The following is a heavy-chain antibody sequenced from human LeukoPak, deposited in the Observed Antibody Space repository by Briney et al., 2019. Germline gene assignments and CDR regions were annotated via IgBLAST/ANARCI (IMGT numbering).Heavy chain of an antibody. J-gene: IGHJ4*02. CDR1: GGXFSSYA. Sequence: SVKVSCRASGGXFSSYAMSWVRQAPGQGLEWMGGIIPIFGTANYAQKFQGRVTITADESTSTAYMELSSLRSEDTAVYYCARGYSSSLYYFDYWGQGTLVTVSS. D-gene: IGHD6-13*01. CDR3: ARGYSSSLYYFDY. CDR2: IIPIFGTA. V-gene: IGHV1-69*01.